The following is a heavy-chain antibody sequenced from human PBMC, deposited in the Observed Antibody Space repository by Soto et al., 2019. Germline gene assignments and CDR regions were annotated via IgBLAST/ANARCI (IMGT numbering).Heavy chain of an antibody. V-gene: IGHV3-7*01. J-gene: IGHJ5*02. Sequence: LRLSCAASGFTFSSYWMSWVRQAPGKGLEWVANIKQDGSEKYYVDSVKGRFTISRDNAKNSLYLQMNSLRAEDTAVYYCARQGVGRITIFGAVTIGDTWFDPWGQGTLVTVSS. CDR2: IKQDGSEK. CDR1: GFTFSSYW. CDR3: ARQGVGRITIFGAVTIGDTWFDP. D-gene: IGHD3-3*01.